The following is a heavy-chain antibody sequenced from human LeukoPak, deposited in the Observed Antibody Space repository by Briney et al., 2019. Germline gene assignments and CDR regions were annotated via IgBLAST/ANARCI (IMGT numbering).Heavy chain of an antibody. CDR1: GYTFATYH. J-gene: IGHJ5*01. CDR3: ARDRGWEHLRAENWFDP. V-gene: IGHV1-2*02. D-gene: IGHD1-26*01. Sequence: ASVKVSCKASGYTFATYHIHWVRQAPGQGLEWMGWIHPDSGSTNYAQKFQGRVTMTTDTSITTSYMERSGLTSDDTAIYYCARDRGWEHLRAENWFDPWGQGTLVTVS. CDR2: IHPDSGST.